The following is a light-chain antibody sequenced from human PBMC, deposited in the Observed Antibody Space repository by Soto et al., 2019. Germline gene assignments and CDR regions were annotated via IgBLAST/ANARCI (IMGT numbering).Light chain of an antibody. Sequence: QSVLTQPPSVSEAPRQRVTISCSGNSSNIGKNGVNWYQQRPGKAPKLLIYFDALLPSGISDRFSGSRSGTAASLAISGLQSEDEADYSSSAWDDSLNAHVFRTGTKVPVL. V-gene: IGLV1-36*01. CDR1: SSNIGKNG. J-gene: IGLJ1*01. CDR3: SAWDDSLNAHV. CDR2: FDA.